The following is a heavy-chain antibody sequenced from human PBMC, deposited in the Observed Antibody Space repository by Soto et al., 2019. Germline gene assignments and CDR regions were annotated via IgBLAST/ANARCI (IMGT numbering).Heavy chain of an antibody. CDR1: GGSISSGGYS. V-gene: IGHV4-30-2*01. CDR3: PGLHALPGRGTLDL. CDR2: IYHSGST. J-gene: IGHJ2*01. D-gene: IGHD4-4*01. Sequence: SETLSLTCAVSGGSISSGGYSWSWIRQPPGKGLEWIGYIYHSGSTYYNPSLKSRVTISVDRSKNQFPLKLSSVAAADTAVCYRPGLHALPGRGTLDL.